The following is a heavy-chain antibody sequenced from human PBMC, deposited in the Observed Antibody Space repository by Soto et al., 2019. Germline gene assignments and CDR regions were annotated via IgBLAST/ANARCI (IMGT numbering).Heavy chain of an antibody. Sequence: ASVKVSCKASGYTFTSYGISWVRQAPGQGLEWMGWISAYNGNTNYAQKLQGRVTMTTDTSTSTAYMELRSLRSEDTAVHYCARGPGIAAAGTRAEYFQHWGQGTLVTVSS. D-gene: IGHD6-13*01. CDR3: ARGPGIAAAGTRAEYFQH. CDR1: GYTFTSYG. CDR2: ISAYNGNT. J-gene: IGHJ1*01. V-gene: IGHV1-18*01.